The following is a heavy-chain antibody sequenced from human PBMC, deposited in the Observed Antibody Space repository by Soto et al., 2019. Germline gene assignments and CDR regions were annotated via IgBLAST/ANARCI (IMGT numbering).Heavy chain of an antibody. D-gene: IGHD3-9*01. CDR3: AKSSWVGRYFDWPLQFEY. CDR1: DFTFSSYA. CDR2: ISGSGNRT. J-gene: IGHJ4*02. V-gene: IGHV3-23*01. Sequence: GGSLRLSCAASDFTFSSYAMSWVRQAPGKGLEWVSSISGSGNRTYYADSVKGRFTISRDNSKNTLFLQMNSLRAEDTAVYYCAKSSWVGRYFDWPLQFEYWGQGALVTVSS.